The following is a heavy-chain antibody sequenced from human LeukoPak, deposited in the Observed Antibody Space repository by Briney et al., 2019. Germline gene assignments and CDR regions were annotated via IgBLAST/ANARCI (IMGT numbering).Heavy chain of an antibody. Sequence: GGSLRLSCAASGFTFSSYGMSWVRQAPGKGLEWVSGISGSGDSTYYADSVKGRFTISRDNSKNTLYLQMNSLRAEDTAVYYCAKWPEYYYGSGDHFDYWGQGTLVTVSS. V-gene: IGHV3-23*01. CDR1: GFTFSSYG. D-gene: IGHD3-10*01. J-gene: IGHJ4*02. CDR2: ISGSGDST. CDR3: AKWPEYYYGSGDHFDY.